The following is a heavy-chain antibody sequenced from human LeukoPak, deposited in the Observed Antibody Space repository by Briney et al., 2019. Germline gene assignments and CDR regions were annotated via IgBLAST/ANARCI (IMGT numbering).Heavy chain of an antibody. J-gene: IGHJ4*02. CDR3: ARDGEMGATRY. CDR2: IIPIFGTA. CDR1: GGTFSSYA. D-gene: IGHD1-26*01. Sequence: GASVKVSCKASGGTFSSYAISWVRQAPGQGLDWMGRIIPIFGTANYAQKFQGRVTITTDESTSTAYMELSSLRSEDTAVYYCARDGEMGATRYWGQGTLVTVSS. V-gene: IGHV1-69*05.